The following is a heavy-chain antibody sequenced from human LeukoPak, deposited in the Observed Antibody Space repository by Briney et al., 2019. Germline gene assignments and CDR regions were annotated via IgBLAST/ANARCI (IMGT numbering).Heavy chain of an antibody. J-gene: IGHJ4*02. CDR3: AKVAKYYYGSETYYFFEH. CDR2: INQDGTEK. D-gene: IGHD3-10*01. Sequence: GGSLRLSCAASGFPFNTYCMIWVPKSPGKGLEGVANINQDGTEKYYVDSVKGRFTISRDNAKNSLYLQMNSLRVEDTAVYYCAKVAKYYYGSETYYFFEHWGQGTPVTASS. CDR1: GFPFNTYC. V-gene: IGHV3-7*01.